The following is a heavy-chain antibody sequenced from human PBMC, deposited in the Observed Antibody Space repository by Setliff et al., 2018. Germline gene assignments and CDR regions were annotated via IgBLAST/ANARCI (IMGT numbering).Heavy chain of an antibody. Sequence: SETLSLTCNVSGDSINSDFWNWIRQPPGKGLEWIGNIYYSGGTNYNPSLKSRVTLSLATSKNQFSLKLSSVTAADTAVYYCARHGALGKFWSYYYYMDVWGKGTTVTVSS. V-gene: IGHV4-59*08. J-gene: IGHJ6*03. CDR2: IYYSGGT. D-gene: IGHD3-3*01. CDR3: ARHGALGKFWSYYYYMDV. CDR1: GDSINSDF.